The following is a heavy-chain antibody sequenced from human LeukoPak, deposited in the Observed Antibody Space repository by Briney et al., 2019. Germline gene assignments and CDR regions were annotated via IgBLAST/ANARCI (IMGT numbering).Heavy chain of an antibody. Sequence: QAGGSLRLSCAASGFTFSSYWMSWVRQAPGKGLEWVANIKQDGSEKYYVDSVKGRFTISRDNAKNSLYLQMNSLRAEDTAVYYCAKASHPYSSSWYYFDYWGQGTLVTVSS. V-gene: IGHV3-7*03. D-gene: IGHD6-13*01. CDR3: AKASHPYSSSWYYFDY. CDR1: GFTFSSYW. CDR2: IKQDGSEK. J-gene: IGHJ4*02.